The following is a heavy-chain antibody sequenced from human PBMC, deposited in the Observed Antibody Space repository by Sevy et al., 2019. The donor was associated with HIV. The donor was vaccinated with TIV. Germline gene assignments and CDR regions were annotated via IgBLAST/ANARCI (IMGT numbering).Heavy chain of an antibody. CDR2: ISGSGGST. J-gene: IGHJ4*02. CDR3: AKDLGLPDYYDSSGYYYVPGYFDY. D-gene: IGHD3-22*01. Sequence: GGSLRLSCAASGFTFSSYAMSWVRQAPGKGLEWVSAISGSGGSTYYADSVKGRFTISRDNSKNTLYLQMNSLRAEDTAVYYCAKDLGLPDYYDSSGYYYVPGYFDYWGQGTLVTVSS. CDR1: GFTFSSYA. V-gene: IGHV3-23*01.